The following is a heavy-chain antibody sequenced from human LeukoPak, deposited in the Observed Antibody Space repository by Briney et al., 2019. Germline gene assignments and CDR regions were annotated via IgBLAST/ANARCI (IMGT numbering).Heavy chain of an antibody. CDR2: IYSGGDGGDT. D-gene: IGHD5-12*01. Sequence: PGGSLSLSCAASGFTLSSNYMSWVRQTPGKGLEWVSVIYSGGDGGDTYYADSVKGRFTISRDNSKNTVYLQMNSLRAEDTAVYYCARRDIVATRGLDYWGQGALVTVSS. CDR1: GFTLSSNY. CDR3: ARRDIVATRGLDY. V-gene: IGHV3-66*01. J-gene: IGHJ4*02.